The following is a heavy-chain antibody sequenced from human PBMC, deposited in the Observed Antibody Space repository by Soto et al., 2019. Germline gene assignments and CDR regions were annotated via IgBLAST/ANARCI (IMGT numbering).Heavy chain of an antibody. CDR1: GFTVSSNY. CDR2: IYSGGST. Sequence: EVQLVETGGGLIQPGGSLRLSCAASGFTVSSNYMSWVRQAPGKGLEWVSVIYSGGSTYYADSVKGRFTISRDNSKNTLYLQMNSLRAEDTAVYYCARESVVAATYYYYYGMDVWGHGTTVTVSS. V-gene: IGHV3-53*02. D-gene: IGHD2-15*01. J-gene: IGHJ6*02. CDR3: ARESVVAATYYYYYGMDV.